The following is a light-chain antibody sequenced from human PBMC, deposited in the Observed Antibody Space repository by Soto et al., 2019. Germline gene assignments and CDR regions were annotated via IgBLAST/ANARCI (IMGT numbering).Light chain of an antibody. V-gene: IGKV1-12*01. CDR2: AAS. CDR3: QQANSFPRT. Sequence: DIQMTQSPSSVSASVGDRVTITCRATQGISSCLAWYQQKPGKAPQLLIYAASSLQSGVPSRFSGSGSGTDFTLTINNLQPDDCATYYCQQANSFPRTVGPGTKVDI. CDR1: QGISSC. J-gene: IGKJ3*01.